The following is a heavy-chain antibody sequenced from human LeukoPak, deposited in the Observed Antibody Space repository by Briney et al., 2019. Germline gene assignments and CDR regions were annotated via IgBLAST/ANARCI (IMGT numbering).Heavy chain of an antibody. V-gene: IGHV3-21*04. CDR2: INSSSSYI. Sequence: GGSLRLSCAASGFTFSSYSINWVRQAPGKGLEWVSSINSSSSYIYYADSVKGRFTISRDNARNSLYLQMNSLRAEDTAVYYCAKAGYCTNGVCATPFDYWGQGTLVTVSS. J-gene: IGHJ4*02. CDR3: AKAGYCTNGVCATPFDY. CDR1: GFTFSSYS. D-gene: IGHD2-8*01.